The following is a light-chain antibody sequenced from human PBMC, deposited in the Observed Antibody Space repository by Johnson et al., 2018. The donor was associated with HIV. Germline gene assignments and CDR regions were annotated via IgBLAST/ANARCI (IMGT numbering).Light chain of an antibody. J-gene: IGLJ1*01. V-gene: IGLV1-51*02. CDR3: GTWDGSLSAGAV. CDR2: ENH. CDR1: SSNIGNNF. Sequence: QSVLTQPPSVSAAPGQKVTISCSGSSSNIGNNFVSWYQEFPGAAPKLLIYENHKRPSGIPDRFSGSKSGTSATLGITGLQTGDEADYYCGTWDGSLSAGAVFVTGTKVTVL.